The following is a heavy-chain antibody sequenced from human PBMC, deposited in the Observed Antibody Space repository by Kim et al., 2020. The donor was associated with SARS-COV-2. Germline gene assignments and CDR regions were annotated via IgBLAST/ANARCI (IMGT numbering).Heavy chain of an antibody. CDR2: IYYSGST. J-gene: IGHJ4*02. CDR1: GGSITDYF. V-gene: IGHV4-59*12. D-gene: IGHD1-26*01. Sequence: SETLSLTCTVSGGSITDYFWSWIRQPPGKGLEWIGYIYYSGSTTRYNPSLRSRLTISVDTSKNLFSLKLSSVTGADTAVYYCARVKPDGMSDYWGQGTLVTVSS. CDR3: ARVKPDGMSDY.